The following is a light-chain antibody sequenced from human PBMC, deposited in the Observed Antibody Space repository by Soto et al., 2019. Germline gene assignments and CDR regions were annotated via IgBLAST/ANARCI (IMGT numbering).Light chain of an antibody. Sequence: QSALTQPASVSGSPGQSIAISCTGSSSDVGGYNYVSWYQQHPGKAPQLIIYEVTNRPSGVSNRFSGSKSGNTASLTISGLQSEDEADYYCSSYTSSSTRVFVTGTKLTVL. J-gene: IGLJ1*01. CDR1: SSDVGGYNY. CDR3: SSYTSSSTRV. CDR2: EVT. V-gene: IGLV2-14*01.